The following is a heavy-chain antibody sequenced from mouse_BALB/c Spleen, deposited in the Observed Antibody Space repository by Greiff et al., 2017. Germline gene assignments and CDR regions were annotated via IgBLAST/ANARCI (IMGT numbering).Heavy chain of an antibody. CDR1: GFSLTSYG. J-gene: IGHJ4*01. Sequence: QVQLQQSGPGLVAPSQSLSITCTVSGFSLTSYGVHWVRQPPGKGLEWLGVIWAGGSTNYNSALMSRLSISKDNSKSQVFLKMNSLQTDDTAMYYCARDREPYYRYDYAMDYWGQGTSVTVSS. CDR2: IWAGGST. CDR3: ARDREPYYRYDYAMDY. D-gene: IGHD2-14*01. V-gene: IGHV2-9*02.